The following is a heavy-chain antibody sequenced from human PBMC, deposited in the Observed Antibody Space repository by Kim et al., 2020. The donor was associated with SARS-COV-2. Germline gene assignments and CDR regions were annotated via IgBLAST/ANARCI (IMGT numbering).Heavy chain of an antibody. D-gene: IGHD1-1*01. V-gene: IGHV3-11*01. CDR1: GFTFSDYY. CDR2: ISSSGSTI. CDR3: ARDRTRKSRYPFDY. J-gene: IGHJ4*02. Sequence: GGSLRLSCAASGFTFSDYYMSWIRQAPGKGLEWVSYISSSGSTIYYADSVKGRFTISRDNAKNSLYLQMNSLRAEDTAVYYCARDRTRKSRYPFDYWGQGTLVTVSS.